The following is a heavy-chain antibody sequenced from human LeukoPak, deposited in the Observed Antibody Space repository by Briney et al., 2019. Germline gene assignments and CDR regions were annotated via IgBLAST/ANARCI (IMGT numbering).Heavy chain of an antibody. CDR2: IYYSGST. CDR3: ATRAYYYDSSGYYYFDY. D-gene: IGHD3-22*01. CDR1: GGSISSSSYY. J-gene: IGHJ4*02. Sequence: SETLSLTCTVSGGSISSSSYYWGWIRQPPGKGLEWIGSIYYSGSTYYNPSLKSRVTISVDTSKKQFSLKLSSVTAADTAVYYCATRAYYYDSSGYYYFDYWGQGTLVTVSS. V-gene: IGHV4-39*07.